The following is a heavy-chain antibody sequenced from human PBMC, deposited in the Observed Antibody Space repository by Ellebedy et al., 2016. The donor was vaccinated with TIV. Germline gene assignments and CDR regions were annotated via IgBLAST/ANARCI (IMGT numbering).Heavy chain of an antibody. V-gene: IGHV1-69*05. CDR3: ARKYYFDF. CDR1: GGSFSSYA. Sequence: ASVKVSCKASGGSFSSYAISWVRQAPGQGLEWMGGIIPLFGTDNYAQKFQGRVTMTSDTSTSTVYMELSSLTSEDTAIYYCARKYYFDFWGQGTLVTVSS. J-gene: IGHJ4*02. CDR2: IIPLFGTD.